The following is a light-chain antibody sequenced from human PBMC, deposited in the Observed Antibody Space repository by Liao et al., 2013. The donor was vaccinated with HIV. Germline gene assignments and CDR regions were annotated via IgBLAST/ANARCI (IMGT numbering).Light chain of an antibody. CDR2: YDS. CDR1: KLGDEY. Sequence: SFELTQPPSVSVSPGQTASIPCSGNKLGDEYISWYQQKPGQAPVLVIYYDSDRPSGIPERFSGSSSGTTVTLTISGVQAEDEADYYCQAWDSTTGDVLFGGGTKLTVL. V-gene: IGLV3-1*01. J-gene: IGLJ2*01. CDR3: QAWDSTTGDVL.